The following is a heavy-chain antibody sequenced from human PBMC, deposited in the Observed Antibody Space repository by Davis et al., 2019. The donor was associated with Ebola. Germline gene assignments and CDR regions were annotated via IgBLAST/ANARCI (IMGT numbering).Heavy chain of an antibody. D-gene: IGHD5-18*01. CDR3: GIQLASDGSMDV. CDR2: ISSSGSTI. Sequence: GESLKISCAASGFTFSSYEMNWVRQAPGKGLEWVSYISSSGSTIYYADSVTGRFTISRDNAKNSLYLQMNSLRAEDTAVYYCGIQLASDGSMDVWGQGTTVTVSS. CDR1: GFTFSSYE. J-gene: IGHJ6*02. V-gene: IGHV3-48*03.